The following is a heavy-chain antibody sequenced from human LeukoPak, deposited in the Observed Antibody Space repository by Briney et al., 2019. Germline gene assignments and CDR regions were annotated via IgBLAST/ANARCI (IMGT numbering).Heavy chain of an antibody. CDR1: GFTFSRYW. V-gene: IGHV3-74*01. D-gene: IGHD3-22*01. J-gene: IGHJ4*02. CDR3: AREGWDYYDSSGYLDY. CDR2: INTDGRTI. Sequence: PGGSLRLSCAASGFTFSRYWMHWVRQAPGKGLVWVSRINTDGRTITYADSVKGRFTISRDNAKNSLYLQMNSLRAEDTAVYYCAREGWDYYDSSGYLDYWGQGTLVTVSS.